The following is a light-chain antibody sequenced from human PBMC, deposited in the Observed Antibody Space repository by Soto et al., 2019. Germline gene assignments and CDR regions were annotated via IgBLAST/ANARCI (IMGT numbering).Light chain of an antibody. J-gene: IGLJ1*01. CDR1: SSDVGDYNY. Sequence: QSVLTQPPSASGSPGQSVTISCTGISSDVGDYNYVSWYQQHPGKAPKLMIYEVNKRPSGVPDRFSGSKSGNTASLTVSGLQAEGEADYYCSSYAGRNNYVFGTGIRSPS. CDR2: EVN. CDR3: SSYAGRNNYV. V-gene: IGLV2-8*01.